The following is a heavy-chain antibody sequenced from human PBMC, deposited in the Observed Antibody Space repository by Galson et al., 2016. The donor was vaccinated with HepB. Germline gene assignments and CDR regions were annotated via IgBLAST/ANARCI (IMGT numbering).Heavy chain of an antibody. CDR1: GFTFTAYG. D-gene: IGHD5-12*01. J-gene: IGHJ5*02. V-gene: IGHV1-18*01. CDR3: ARVLGGYDIYP. Sequence: SVKVSCKASGFTFTAYGISWVRQAPGQGLEWMGWINAYNGNTNYAQSFQGRVTMTTDTSTGTAYMELWNLRSDDTALYYCARVLGGYDIYPWGQGTLVTDSS. CDR2: INAYNGNT.